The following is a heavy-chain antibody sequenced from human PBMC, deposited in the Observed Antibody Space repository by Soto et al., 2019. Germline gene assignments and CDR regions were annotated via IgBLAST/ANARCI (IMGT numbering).Heavy chain of an antibody. J-gene: IGHJ6*02. CDR3: AKDLVSYGDHEAPLEPMYV. Sequence: QVQLVESGGGVVQPGRSLRLSCAVSGFTFSSYGMHWVRQAPDKGLEWVAVISDDGSNKYYADSVKGRFTISRDNSKYQLCRQMTSLTTHDTGGYYCAKDLVSYGDHEAPLEPMYVWGQGTTVTVSS. CDR1: GFTFSSYG. V-gene: IGHV3-30*18. CDR2: ISDDGSNK. D-gene: IGHD4-17*01.